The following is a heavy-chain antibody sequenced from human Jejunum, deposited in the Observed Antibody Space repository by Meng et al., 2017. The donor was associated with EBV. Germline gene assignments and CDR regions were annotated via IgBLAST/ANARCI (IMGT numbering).Heavy chain of an antibody. J-gene: IGHJ4*02. CDR1: GDSVPSAPYS. V-gene: IGHV4-61*01. Sequence: QESGPGMVQPSEPLPLPCISLGDSVPSAPYSGGCIRQPPGKGLDWIGYIYKGGSTNYIPSLRTRVTIPLDTSKNQFSLKLGFVTAADTAMYYCAYYLGGRGGVGSWGQGTLVTVSS. CDR2: IYKGGST. CDR3: AYYLGGRGGVGS. D-gene: IGHD2/OR15-2a*01.